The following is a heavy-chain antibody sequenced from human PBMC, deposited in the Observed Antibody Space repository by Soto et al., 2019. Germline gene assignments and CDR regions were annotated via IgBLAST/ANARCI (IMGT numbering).Heavy chain of an antibody. J-gene: IGHJ5*02. D-gene: IGHD3-16*01. CDR3: ARVLTYYHDVNGYQPFHP. CDR1: GASISSGGYY. Sequence: QVQLQESGPGLVEPSQTLSLICTVSGASISSGGYYWTWIRQHQGKGLEWLGYIHYSGGATYSPSYNPSVKCRIAISVDTAKSLFSLTLTSVRAAHTAVYYCARVLTYYHDVNGYQPFHPWGQGTLVSVSS. V-gene: IGHV4-31*03. CDR2: IHYSGGATYSP.